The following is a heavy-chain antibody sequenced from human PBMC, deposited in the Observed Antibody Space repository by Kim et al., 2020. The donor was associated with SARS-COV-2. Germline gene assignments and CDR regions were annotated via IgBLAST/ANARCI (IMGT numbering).Heavy chain of an antibody. CDR1: GFTFSSYA. D-gene: IGHD5-18*01. CDR3: ARGGSGLWAEYYYYGMDV. J-gene: IGHJ6*02. CDR2: ISYDGSNK. Sequence: GGSLRLSCAASGFTFSSYAMHWVRQAPGKGLEWVAVISYDGSNKYYADSVKGRFTISRDNSKNTLYLQMNSLRAEDTAVYYCARGGSGLWAEYYYYGMDVWGQGTTVTVSS. V-gene: IGHV3-30*04.